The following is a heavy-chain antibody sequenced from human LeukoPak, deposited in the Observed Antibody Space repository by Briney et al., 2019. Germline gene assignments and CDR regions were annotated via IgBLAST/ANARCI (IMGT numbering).Heavy chain of an antibody. J-gene: IGHJ6*03. V-gene: IGHV4-4*07. CDR2: IYSSGST. Sequence: SETLSLTCTVSGGSISSYYWSWIRQPAWKGLEWIGRIYSSGSTNYNPSLKSRVTMSVDTSKSQFSLKLSSLTAADTAVYYCARASVLEWSLYYYYYYMDVWGKGTTVTVSS. D-gene: IGHD3-3*01. CDR1: GGSISSYY. CDR3: ARASVLEWSLYYYYYYMDV.